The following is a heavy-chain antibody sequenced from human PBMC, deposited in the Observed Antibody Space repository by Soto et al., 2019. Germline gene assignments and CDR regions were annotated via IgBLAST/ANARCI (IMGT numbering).Heavy chain of an antibody. CDR2: IIPIFGTA. J-gene: IGHJ5*02. D-gene: IGHD3-22*01. CDR1: GGTFSSYA. CDR3: ARDRYYYDSSGYYRGNNWFDP. Sequence: QVQLVQSGAEVKKPGSSVTVSCKASGGTFSSYAISWVRQAPGQGLEWMGGIIPIFGTANYAQKFQGRVTITADESTSTAYMELSSLRSEDTAVYYCARDRYYYDSSGYYRGNNWFDPWGQGTLVTVSS. V-gene: IGHV1-69*01.